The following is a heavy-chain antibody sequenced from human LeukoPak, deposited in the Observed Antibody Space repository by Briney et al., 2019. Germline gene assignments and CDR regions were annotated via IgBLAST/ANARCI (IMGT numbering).Heavy chain of an antibody. J-gene: IGHJ4*02. Sequence: SETLSLTCTVSGGSVSSGSYYWSWIRQPPGKGLEWIGYIYYSGSTNYNPSLKSRVTRSVDTSKNQFSLKLSSVNAADTAVYYCARSVLRYFDWLSKPYYFDYWGQGTLVTVSS. CDR2: IYYSGST. CDR3: ARSVLRYFDWLSKPYYFDY. D-gene: IGHD3-9*01. CDR1: GGSVSSGSYY. V-gene: IGHV4-61*01.